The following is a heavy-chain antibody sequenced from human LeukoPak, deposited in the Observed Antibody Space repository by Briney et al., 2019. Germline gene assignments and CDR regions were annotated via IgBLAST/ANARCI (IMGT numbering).Heavy chain of an antibody. CDR1: GFIFNNYA. D-gene: IGHD6-13*01. Sequence: GGSLRLSCAGSGFIFNNYAMHWVRQPPGKGLEWVSSISIGGGTTYYADSVKGRFTISRDNSKNALYLQMNSLRAEDTAIYYCAKVSQGSSWYREFDYWGQGALVTVSS. CDR2: ISIGGGTT. CDR3: AKVSQGSSWYREFDY. V-gene: IGHV3-23*01. J-gene: IGHJ4*02.